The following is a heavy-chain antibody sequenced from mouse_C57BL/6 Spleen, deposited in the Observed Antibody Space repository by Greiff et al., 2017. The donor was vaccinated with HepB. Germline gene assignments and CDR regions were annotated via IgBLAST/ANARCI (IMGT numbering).Heavy chain of an antibody. CDR1: GFNIKDYY. V-gene: IGHV14-2*01. J-gene: IGHJ4*01. D-gene: IGHD1-1*01. CDR2: IDPEDGET. CDR3: AREGTTVVAPSYAMDY. Sequence: EVHLVESGAELVKPGASVKLSCTASGFNIKDYYMHWVKQRTEQGLEWIGRIDPEDGETKYAPKFQGKATITADTSSNTAYLQLSSLTSEDTAVYYCAREGTTVVAPSYAMDYWGQGTSVTVSS.